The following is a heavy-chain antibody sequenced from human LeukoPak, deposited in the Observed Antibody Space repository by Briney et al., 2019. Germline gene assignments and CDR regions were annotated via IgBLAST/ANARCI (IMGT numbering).Heavy chain of an antibody. Sequence: GGSLRLSCAAFGFTFSSYAMHWVRQAPGKGLEWVAVISYDGSNKYYAASVKGRFTISRDNAKNSLYLQMNSLRAEDTAVYYCGRGGIAEVKGDYWGQGTLVTVSS. CDR2: ISYDGSNK. CDR1: GFTFSSYA. J-gene: IGHJ4*02. V-gene: IGHV3-30-3*01. CDR3: GRGGIAEVKGDY. D-gene: IGHD6-13*01.